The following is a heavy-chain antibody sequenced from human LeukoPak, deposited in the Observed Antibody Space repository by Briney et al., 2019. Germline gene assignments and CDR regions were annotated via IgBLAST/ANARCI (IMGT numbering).Heavy chain of an antibody. Sequence: ASVKVSCKVSGYTLTELSMHCVRQVPGKGLEWMGGFDPEDGETIYAQKFQGRVTMTRDMSTSTVYMELSNLRSEDTAVYYCARRETPYSGSYEDYWGQGTLVTVSS. J-gene: IGHJ4*02. CDR2: FDPEDGET. D-gene: IGHD1-26*01. CDR3: ARRETPYSGSYEDY. CDR1: GYTLTELS. V-gene: IGHV1-24*01.